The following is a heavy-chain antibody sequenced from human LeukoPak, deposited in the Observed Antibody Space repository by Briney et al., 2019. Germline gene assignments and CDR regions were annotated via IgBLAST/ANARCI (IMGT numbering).Heavy chain of an antibody. CDR3: AREAVTRNYFDY. CDR2: IYSGGST. J-gene: IGHJ4*02. Sequence: GFLRIFCAASGVTVSRHYVKRVRQAPGKGLEWVSVIYSGGSTYYADSVKGRFTISRDNSKNTLYLQMNSLRAEDTAVYYCAREAVTRNYFDYWGQGTLVTVSS. D-gene: IGHD4-17*01. V-gene: IGHV3-53*01. CDR1: GVTVSRHY.